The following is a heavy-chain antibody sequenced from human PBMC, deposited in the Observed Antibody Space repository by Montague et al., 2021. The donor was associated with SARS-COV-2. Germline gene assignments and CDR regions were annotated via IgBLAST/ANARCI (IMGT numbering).Heavy chain of an antibody. V-gene: IGHV3-21*01. D-gene: IGHD3-3*01. CDR3: ARDLLTNNPITIFEPKYYYYGMDV. CDR2: ISSSSSYI. CDR1: GFTFSSYS. Sequence: SLRLSCAASGFTFSSYSMNWVRQAPGKGLEWVSSISSSSSYIYYADSVKGRFTISRDNAKNSLYLQMNSLRAEDTAVYYCARDLLTNNPITIFEPKYYYYGMDVWGQGTTVTVAS. J-gene: IGHJ6*02.